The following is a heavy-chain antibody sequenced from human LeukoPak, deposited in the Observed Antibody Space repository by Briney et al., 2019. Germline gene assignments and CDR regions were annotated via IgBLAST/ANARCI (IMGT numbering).Heavy chain of an antibody. CDR2: VSGGGGSA. V-gene: IGHV3-23*01. Sequence: GGSLRLSCVASGFTFSGYAMSWVRQAPGKGLEWVSAVSGGGGSAYYADSVKGRFTISRDNSKNTLYLQTNSLKVEDTAVYFCAKIGDYDFWIGPNAGHFDYWGQGTLVTVSS. D-gene: IGHD3-3*01. CDR1: GFTFSGYA. J-gene: IGHJ4*02. CDR3: AKIGDYDFWIGPNAGHFDY.